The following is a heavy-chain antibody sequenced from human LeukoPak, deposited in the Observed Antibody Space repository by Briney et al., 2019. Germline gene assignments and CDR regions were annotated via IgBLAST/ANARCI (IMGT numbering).Heavy chain of an antibody. J-gene: IGHJ5*02. CDR2: IYYSGST. V-gene: IGHV4-39*07. Sequence: PSETLSLTCTVSGDSISTSNSYWGWIRQPPGKGLEWIGSIYYSGSTYYNPSLKSRVTISVDTSKNQFSLKLSSVTAADTAVYYCARDVSDFWSGYYGEYNWFDPWGQGTLVTVSS. CDR1: GDSISTSNSY. D-gene: IGHD3-3*01. CDR3: ARDVSDFWSGYYGEYNWFDP.